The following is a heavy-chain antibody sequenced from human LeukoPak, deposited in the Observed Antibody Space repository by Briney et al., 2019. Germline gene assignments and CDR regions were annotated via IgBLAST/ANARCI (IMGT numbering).Heavy chain of an antibody. Sequence: GASVKVSCKASGGTFSSYAISWVRQAPGQGLEWMGGIIPIFGTANYAQKFQGRVTITADESTSTAYMELSSLRSEDTAVYYCARLGYSSSLGGAFDIWGQGTMVTVSS. V-gene: IGHV1-69*13. D-gene: IGHD6-13*01. J-gene: IGHJ3*02. CDR3: ARLGYSSSLGGAFDI. CDR1: GGTFSSYA. CDR2: IIPIFGTA.